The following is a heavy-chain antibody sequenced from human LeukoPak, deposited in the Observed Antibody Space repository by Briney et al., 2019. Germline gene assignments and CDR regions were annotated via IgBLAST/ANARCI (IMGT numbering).Heavy chain of an antibody. CDR1: GFTFSSYG. Sequence: PGGSLRLSCGASGFTFSSYGMHWVRQAPGKGLEWVAFIRYDGSNKYYADSVKGRFTISRGNSKNTLYLQMNSLRAEDTAVYYCASAGAQNYDSSGYYYRSLYYFDYWGQGTLVTVSS. CDR2: IRYDGSNK. D-gene: IGHD3-22*01. V-gene: IGHV3-30*02. CDR3: ASAGAQNYDSSGYYYRSLYYFDY. J-gene: IGHJ4*02.